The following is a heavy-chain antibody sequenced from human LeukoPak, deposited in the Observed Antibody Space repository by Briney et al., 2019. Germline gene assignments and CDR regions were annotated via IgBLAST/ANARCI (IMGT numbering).Heavy chain of an antibody. CDR1: GFTVSSNY. CDR3: ARDHVYGYYYMDV. V-gene: IGHV3-66*01. D-gene: IGHD1-14*01. J-gene: IGHJ6*03. Sequence: GGSLRLSCAASGFTVSSNYMSWVRQAPGKGLEWVSVIYSGGSTYYADSVKGRFTISRDNSKNTLYLQMNSLRAEDTAVYYCARDHVYGYYYMDVWGKGTTVTVSS. CDR2: IYSGGST.